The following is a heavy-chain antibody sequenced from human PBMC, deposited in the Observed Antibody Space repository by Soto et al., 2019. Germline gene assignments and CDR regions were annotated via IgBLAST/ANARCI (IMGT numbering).Heavy chain of an antibody. CDR3: ARDGGIFSY. CDR2: ITDTGGAT. D-gene: IGHD3-16*01. CDR1: GFTFSIYA. J-gene: IGHJ4*02. Sequence: EVRLLESGGGLVQPGGSLRLSCAPSGFTFSIYAMTWVRQAPGKGLEWVSTITDTGGATYYPDSVKGRFTISRDNSKNTLYLLMNSLSAEDTAVYYCARDGGIFSYWGQGTLVTVSS. V-gene: IGHV3-23*01.